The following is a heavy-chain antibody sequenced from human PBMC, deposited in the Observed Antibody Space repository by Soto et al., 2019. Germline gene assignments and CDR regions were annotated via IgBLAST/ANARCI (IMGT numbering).Heavy chain of an antibody. D-gene: IGHD2-15*01. Sequence: ASVKVSCKASGGTFSSYAISWVRQAPGQGLEWMGWMNPKSGSTNFAQKFQGRVTLTRDTSTSTAYMEVNRLRSDDTAVYYCTRENIENSDGPYDAFDIWGQGTTVTVSS. J-gene: IGHJ3*02. V-gene: IGHV1-2*02. CDR1: GGTFSSYA. CDR2: MNPKSGST. CDR3: TRENIENSDGPYDAFDI.